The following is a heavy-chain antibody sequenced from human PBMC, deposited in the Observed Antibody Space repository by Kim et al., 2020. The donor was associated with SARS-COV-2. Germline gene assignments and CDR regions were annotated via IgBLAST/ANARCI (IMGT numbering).Heavy chain of an antibody. CDR1: GFIFSRFG. Sequence: GGSLRLSCATSGFIFSRFGMSWVRQAPGKGLEWVSSISSTGENTYYADSVRGRFTISRDSSENTLYLQMNSLRAEDTAIYFCANDVAATYYSLDYWGQGILVTVSP. J-gene: IGHJ4*02. CDR3: ANDVAATYYSLDY. CDR2: ISSTGENT. V-gene: IGHV3-23*01. D-gene: IGHD3-22*01.